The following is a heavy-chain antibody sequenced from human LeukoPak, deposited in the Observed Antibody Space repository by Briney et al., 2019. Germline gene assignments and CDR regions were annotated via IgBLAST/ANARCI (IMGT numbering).Heavy chain of an antibody. V-gene: IGHV3-7*01. CDR1: GFIFSSYW. CDR2: IKQDGSEK. Sequence: PGGSLRLSCAASGFIFSSYWMNWVRQAPGKGLEWVANIKQDGSEKYYVDSVKGRFTISGDNVKNSLYLQMNSLRAEDTAVYYCARGGGNFDYWGQGTLVTVSS. CDR3: ARGGGNFDY. D-gene: IGHD2-15*01. J-gene: IGHJ4*02.